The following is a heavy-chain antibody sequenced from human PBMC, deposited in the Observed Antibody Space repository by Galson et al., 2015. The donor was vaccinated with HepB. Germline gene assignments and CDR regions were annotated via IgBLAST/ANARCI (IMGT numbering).Heavy chain of an antibody. CDR1: GFTFSSYS. J-gene: IGHJ6*02. CDR2: ISSSSSTI. D-gene: IGHD2-8*01. Sequence: SLRLSCAAYGFTFSSYSMNWVRQAPGKGLEWVSYISSSSSTIYYAASVKGRLTISRDNAKNSLYLQMNSLRDEDTAVYYCARDGADCTNGVCQPYYYYYGMDVWGQGTTVTVSS. CDR3: ARDGADCTNGVCQPYYYYYGMDV. V-gene: IGHV3-48*02.